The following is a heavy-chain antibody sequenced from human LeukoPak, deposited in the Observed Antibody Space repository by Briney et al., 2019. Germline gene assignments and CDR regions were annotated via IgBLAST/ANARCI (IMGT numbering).Heavy chain of an antibody. CDR3: ARDRHKYNYDSGGYPPY. J-gene: IGHJ4*02. CDR2: ISGSGGST. D-gene: IGHD3-22*01. Sequence: GGSLRLSCAASGFTFSSYAMSWVRQAPGKGLEWVSAISGSGGSTYYADSVKGRFTISRDNSKNTLYLQMNSLRAEDTAVYYCARDRHKYNYDSGGYPPYWGQGTLVTVSS. V-gene: IGHV3-23*01. CDR1: GFTFSSYA.